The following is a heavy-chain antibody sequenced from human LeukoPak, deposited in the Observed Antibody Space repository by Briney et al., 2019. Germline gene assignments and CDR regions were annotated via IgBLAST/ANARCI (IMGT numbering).Heavy chain of an antibody. J-gene: IGHJ4*02. CDR1: GFTFSSYA. CDR3: AKRGMTGRSQYYFDR. V-gene: IGHV3-23*01. Sequence: GGSLRLSCAASGFTFSSYAMGWVRQAPGKGLEWVSSVSGSGDYTYHADSVKGRFTISRDNSKNTLYLQMNSPRVEDTAKFYCAKRGMTGRSQYYFDRWGQGTLVTVSS. CDR2: VSGSGDYT. D-gene: IGHD3-9*01.